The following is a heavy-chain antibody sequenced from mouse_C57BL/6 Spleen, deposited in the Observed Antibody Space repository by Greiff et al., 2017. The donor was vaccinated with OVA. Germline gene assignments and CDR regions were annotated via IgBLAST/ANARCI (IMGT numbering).Heavy chain of an antibody. J-gene: IGHJ1*03. CDR2: IHPNSGST. CDR1: GYTFTSYW. CDR3: ARRGITTVVAPGV. V-gene: IGHV1-64*01. D-gene: IGHD1-1*01. Sequence: QVQLKQPGAELVKPGASVKLSCKASGYTFTSYWMHWVKQRPGQGLEWIGMIHPNSGSTNYNEKFKSKATLTVDKSSSTAYMQLSSLTSEDSAVYYCARRGITTVVAPGVWGTGTTVTVSS.